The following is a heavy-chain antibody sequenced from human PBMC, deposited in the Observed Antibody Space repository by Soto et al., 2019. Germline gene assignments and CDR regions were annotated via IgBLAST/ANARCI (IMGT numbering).Heavy chain of an antibody. Sequence: QVQLQESGPGLVKPSETLSLTCTVSGCSISSYYWSWIRQPPGKGLEWIGYIYYSGSTNYNPSLNSRVTISVDTSKNQFSLKLSSVTAADTAVYYCARHLYYDYIWGSYREYYFDYWGQGTLVTVSS. J-gene: IGHJ4*02. V-gene: IGHV4-59*08. CDR1: GCSISSYY. CDR3: ARHLYYDYIWGSYREYYFDY. CDR2: IYYSGST. D-gene: IGHD3-16*02.